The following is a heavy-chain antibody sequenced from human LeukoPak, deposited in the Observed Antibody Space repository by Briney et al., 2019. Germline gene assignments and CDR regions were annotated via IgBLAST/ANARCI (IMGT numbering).Heavy chain of an antibody. D-gene: IGHD4-23*01. J-gene: IGHJ4*02. CDR1: GDSINNNNW. CDR3: AMGLAWKLDY. Sequence: SSETLSLTCAVSGDSINNNNWWSWVRPSPGKGLEWIGEIYHSGSTNYNPSLKSRVTISVDKSKNQFSLKLSSVIAADTAVYYCAMGLAWKLDYWGQGTLVTVSS. V-gene: IGHV4-4*02. CDR2: IYHSGST.